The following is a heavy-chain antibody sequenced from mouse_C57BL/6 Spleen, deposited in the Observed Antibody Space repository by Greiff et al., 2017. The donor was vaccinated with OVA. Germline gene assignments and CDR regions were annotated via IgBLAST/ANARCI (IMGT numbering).Heavy chain of an antibody. Sequence: VKLMESGAELVKPGASVKMSCKASGYTFTTYPIEWMKQNHGKSLEWIGNFHPYNDDTKYNEKFKGKATLTVEKSSSTVYLELSRLTSDDSAVYYCARHLYYGSSYGAMDYWGQGTSVTVSS. CDR2: FHPYNDDT. J-gene: IGHJ4*01. CDR1: GYTFTTYP. V-gene: IGHV1-47*01. CDR3: ARHLYYGSSYGAMDY. D-gene: IGHD1-1*01.